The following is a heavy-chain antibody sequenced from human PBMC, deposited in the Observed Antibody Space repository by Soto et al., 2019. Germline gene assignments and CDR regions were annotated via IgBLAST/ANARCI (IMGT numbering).Heavy chain of an antibody. Sequence: QVQLVQSGAEVKKPGSSVKVSCKASGGTFSSYAISWVRQAPGQGLEWMGGIIPIFGTANYAQKFQGRVTITADESKSTAYMELSSLRSEDTAVYYCARDLLHFGSGYRKDSYGMDVWGQGTTVTVSS. CDR2: IIPIFGTA. J-gene: IGHJ6*02. V-gene: IGHV1-69*01. D-gene: IGHD3-3*02. CDR3: ARDLLHFGSGYRKDSYGMDV. CDR1: GGTFSSYA.